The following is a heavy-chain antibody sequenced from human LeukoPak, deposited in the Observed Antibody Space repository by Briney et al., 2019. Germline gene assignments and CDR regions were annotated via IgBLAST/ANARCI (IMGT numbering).Heavy chain of an antibody. V-gene: IGHV2-5*01. CDR3: AYTHGYSSTFWGNWFDP. D-gene: IGHD5-12*01. Sequence: SGPTLVNPTQTLTLTCTFSGFSLNSSGVAVGWIRQPPEKALEWLALISWNDEPRYRPSLKNRLTITKDTSKNQVVLRMSDMDPIDTATYYCAYTHGYSSTFWGNWFDPWGQGALVSVSS. CDR1: GFSLNSSGVA. CDR2: ISWNDEP. J-gene: IGHJ5*02.